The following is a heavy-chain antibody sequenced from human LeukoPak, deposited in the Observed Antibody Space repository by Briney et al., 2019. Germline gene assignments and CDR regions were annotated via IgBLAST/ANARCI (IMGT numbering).Heavy chain of an antibody. CDR2: ISPYNCNT. V-gene: IGHV1-18*01. Sequence: ASVKVSCKASGYTFINYGISWVRQAPGQGLEWMAWISPYNCNTYYAQNLQDRVTLTTDTSTNTAYMELRSLRSDDTAVYYCARDDLNYFDYWGQGTLVTVSS. J-gene: IGHJ4*02. CDR3: ARDDLNYFDY. CDR1: GYTFINYG.